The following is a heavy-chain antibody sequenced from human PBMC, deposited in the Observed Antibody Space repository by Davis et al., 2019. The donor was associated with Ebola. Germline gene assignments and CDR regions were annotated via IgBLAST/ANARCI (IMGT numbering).Heavy chain of an antibody. CDR1: GYTFTGYY. CDR2: INPNSGGP. CDR3: ASSEWGDIYYYYGMDV. D-gene: IGHD3-3*01. V-gene: IGHV1-2*06. Sequence: AASVKVSCKASGYTFTGYYMHWVRQAPGQGLEWMGRINPNSGGPNYAQKFQARVTMTRDTSISTAYMELSRLRSDDTAVYYCASSEWGDIYYYYGMDVWGKGTTVTVSS. J-gene: IGHJ6*04.